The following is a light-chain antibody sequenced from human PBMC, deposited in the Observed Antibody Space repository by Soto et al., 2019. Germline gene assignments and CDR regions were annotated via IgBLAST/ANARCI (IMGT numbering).Light chain of an antibody. CDR2: DVS. Sequence: QSALTQPRSVSGSPGQSVTISCTGNSGDVGGYNFVSWYQQNPGKAPTLMIFDVSQRPSGVPDRFSGSKSGNTASLTISGLQPEDEADYYCCSYGGSYTWVFGGGTKVTVL. J-gene: IGLJ3*02. CDR1: SGDVGGYNF. V-gene: IGLV2-11*01. CDR3: CSYGGSYTWV.